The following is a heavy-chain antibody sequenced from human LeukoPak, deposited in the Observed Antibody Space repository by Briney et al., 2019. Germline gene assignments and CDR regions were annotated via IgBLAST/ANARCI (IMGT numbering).Heavy chain of an antibody. CDR3: ARTRYGGNSGFDY. J-gene: IGHJ4*02. D-gene: IGHD4-23*01. CDR1: GFTFSSYE. Sequence: GGSLRLSCAASGFTFSSYEMNWVRQAPGRGLEWVSYISSSGSTIYYADSVKGRFTISRDNAKNSLYLQMNSLRAEDTAVYYCARTRYGGNSGFDYWGQGTLVTVSS. V-gene: IGHV3-48*03. CDR2: ISSSGSTI.